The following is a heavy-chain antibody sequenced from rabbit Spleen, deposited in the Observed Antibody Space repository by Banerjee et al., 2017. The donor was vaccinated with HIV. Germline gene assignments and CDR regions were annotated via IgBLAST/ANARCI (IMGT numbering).Heavy chain of an antibody. D-gene: IGHD7-1*01. CDR2: INTWSGRP. V-gene: IGHV1S45*01. Sequence: QEQLEESGGGLVQPGGSLTLPCTASGFSFNDDYVMCWVRQAPGKVLKWIACINTWSGRPVYAYWAHGRFTMSQTSLTTVTLKMTSLPAADTATYFCVRDPAGYAGYGPYYFNLWGLGTLVTVS. CDR3: VRDPAGYAGYGPYYFNL. CDR1: GFSFNDDYV. J-gene: IGHJ4*01.